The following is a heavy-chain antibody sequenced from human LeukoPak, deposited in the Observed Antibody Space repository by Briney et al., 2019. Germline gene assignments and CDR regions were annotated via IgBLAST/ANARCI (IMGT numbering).Heavy chain of an antibody. CDR2: IYYSGST. V-gene: IGHV4-59*01. CDR3: ARVEGITGTTDY. Sequence: PSETLPLTCTVSGGSISSYYWSWIRQPPGKGLEWIGYIYYSGSTNYNPSLKSRVTISVDTSKNQFPLKLRSVTAADTAVYYCARVEGITGTTDYWGQGTLVTVSS. D-gene: IGHD1-20*01. CDR1: GGSISSYY. J-gene: IGHJ4*02.